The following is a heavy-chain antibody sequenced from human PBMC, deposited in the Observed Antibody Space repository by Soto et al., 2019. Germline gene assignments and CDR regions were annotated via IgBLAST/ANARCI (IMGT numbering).Heavy chain of an antibody. CDR2: IGASGDIT. Sequence: GESLRLSCAASGFSFTNFAMSWVRQAPGKGLEWVAGIGASGDITWYADSVKGWLSISRDNSKNTLYLQLNSLRFEDTAVYYCAKDDFTDRGDDYFDYWGPGTLVTVSS. D-gene: IGHD2-21*02. J-gene: IGHJ4*02. V-gene: IGHV3-23*01. CDR1: GFSFTNFA. CDR3: AKDDFTDRGDDYFDY.